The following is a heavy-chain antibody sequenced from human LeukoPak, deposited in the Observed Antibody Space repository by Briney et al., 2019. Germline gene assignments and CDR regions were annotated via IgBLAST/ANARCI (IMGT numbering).Heavy chain of an antibody. CDR2: IWYDGSNK. Sequence: GSLRLSCAASGFTFSSYGMRWVRQAPGKGLEWVAVIWYDGSNKYYADSVKGRFTISRDNSKNTLYLQMNSLRAEDTAVYYCAGDIAVADTYYWGQGTLVTVSS. J-gene: IGHJ4*02. CDR1: GFTFSSYG. D-gene: IGHD6-19*01. V-gene: IGHV3-33*01. CDR3: AGDIAVADTYY.